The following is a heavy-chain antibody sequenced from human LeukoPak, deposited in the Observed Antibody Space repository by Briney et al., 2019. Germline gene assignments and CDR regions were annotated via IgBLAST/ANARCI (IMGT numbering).Heavy chain of an antibody. J-gene: IGHJ4*02. CDR3: LRDSQGAGDY. CDR1: GFTFSNYA. CDR2: ITSNGDTT. V-gene: IGHV3-64D*09. D-gene: IGHD3-10*01. Sequence: TGGSLRLSCSASGFTFSNYAMHWVRQAPGKGLEYVSSITSNGDTTYYADALKGRFTISRDNSKNTLYLQMISLRPEDTAVYFCLRDSQGAGDYWGLGTLVTVSS.